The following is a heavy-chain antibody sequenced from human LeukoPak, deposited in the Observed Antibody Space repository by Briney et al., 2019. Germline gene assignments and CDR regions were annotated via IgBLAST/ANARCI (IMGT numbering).Heavy chain of an antibody. CDR2: IYYSGST. Sequence: SETLSLTCTVSGGSISSYYWSWIRQPPGKGLEWIGYIYYSGSTNYNPSLKSRVTISVDTSKNQFSLKLSSVTAADTAVYYCARGVEVGATGRGLDPWGQGTLVAVSS. V-gene: IGHV4-59*01. CDR3: ARGVEVGATGRGLDP. J-gene: IGHJ5*02. CDR1: GGSISSYY. D-gene: IGHD1-26*01.